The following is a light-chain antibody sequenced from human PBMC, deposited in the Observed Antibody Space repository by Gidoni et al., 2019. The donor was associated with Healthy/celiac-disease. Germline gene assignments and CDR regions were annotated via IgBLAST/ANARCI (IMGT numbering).Light chain of an antibody. CDR3: QQYNNWPSWT. J-gene: IGKJ1*01. CDR1: QSVSSN. V-gene: IGKV3-15*01. CDR2: GAS. Sequence: EIVMTQSPATLSVSPGERATLSCRASQSVSSNVAWYQQKPGQAPRLLIYGASTRATGIPARFSGSGSGTEFTLTISSLQSEDFAVYYCQQYNNWPSWTFGQGTKCGNQT.